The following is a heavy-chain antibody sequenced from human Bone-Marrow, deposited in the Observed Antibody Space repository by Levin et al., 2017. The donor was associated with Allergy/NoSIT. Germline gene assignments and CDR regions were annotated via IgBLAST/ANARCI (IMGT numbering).Heavy chain of an antibody. CDR3: ASAAPSHGWSYRD. D-gene: IGHD1-26*01. V-gene: IGHV1-69*13. CDR2: IIPIFGTA. J-gene: IGHJ1*01. Sequence: ASVKVSCKASGGTFSSYAISWVRQAPGQGLEWMGGIIPIFGTANYAQKFQGRVTITADESTSTAYMELSSLRSEDTAVYYCASAAPSHGWSYRDWGQGTLVTVSS. CDR1: GGTFSSYA.